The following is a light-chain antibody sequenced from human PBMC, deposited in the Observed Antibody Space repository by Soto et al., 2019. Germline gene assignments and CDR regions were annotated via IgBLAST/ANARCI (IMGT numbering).Light chain of an antibody. CDR3: QQSYNTPWT. Sequence: DIQMTQSPSSLSASVRDRVTFTCRASQYIRSYLNWYQQKPGKAPKLLIYAASSLQSGVPSRFSGSGSGTDFTLTISSLQPEDFATYYCQQSYNTPWTFGQGTKVEIK. J-gene: IGKJ1*01. V-gene: IGKV1-39*01. CDR1: QYIRSY. CDR2: AAS.